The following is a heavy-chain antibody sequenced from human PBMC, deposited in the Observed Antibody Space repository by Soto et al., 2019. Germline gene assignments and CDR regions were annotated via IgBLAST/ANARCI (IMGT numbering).Heavy chain of an antibody. J-gene: IGHJ4*02. CDR1: GGSISNYY. CDR2: IYYGGST. CDR3: ARHVGILAAVDY. D-gene: IGHD3-9*01. V-gene: IGHV4-39*01. Sequence: PSETLSLTCTVSGGSISNYYWGWIRQPPGKGLEWIGSIYYGGSTYYNPSLKSRVTISVDTSKNQFSLKLSSVTAADTAVYYCARHVGILAAVDYWGQGTLVTVSS.